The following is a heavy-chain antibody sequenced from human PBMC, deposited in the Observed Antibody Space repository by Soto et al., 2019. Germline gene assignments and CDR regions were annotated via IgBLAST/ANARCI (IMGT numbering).Heavy chain of an antibody. CDR1: GGTFSSYA. Sequence: QVQLVQSGAEVKKPGSSVKVSCKASGGTFSSYAISWVRQAPGQGLEWMGGIIPIFGTANYAQKFQGRVTITADKSTSTAYMELSSLRSEDTAVYYCATEYYYGSGSYFGGNYYYGMDVWGQGTTVTVSS. J-gene: IGHJ6*02. D-gene: IGHD3-10*01. V-gene: IGHV1-69*06. CDR3: ATEYYYGSGSYFGGNYYYGMDV. CDR2: IIPIFGTA.